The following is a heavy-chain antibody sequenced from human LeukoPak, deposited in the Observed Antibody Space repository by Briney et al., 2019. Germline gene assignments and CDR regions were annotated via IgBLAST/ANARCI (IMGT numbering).Heavy chain of an antibody. CDR3: ARDEARYSSGYYPNWFDP. CDR1: RYTLTSYG. V-gene: IGHV1-18*01. Sequence: ASVKVSCKPSRYTLTSYGISWVRQAPGRGLEWMGWISGYNGNTHYAHNLQGRVTMTTEASTSTAYMELRSLRSDDTAVYYCARDEARYSSGYYPNWFDPWGQGTLVTVSS. D-gene: IGHD3-22*01. J-gene: IGHJ5*02. CDR2: ISGYNGNT.